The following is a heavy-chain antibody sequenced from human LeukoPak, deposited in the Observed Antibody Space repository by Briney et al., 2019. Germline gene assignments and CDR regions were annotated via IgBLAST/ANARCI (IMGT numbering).Heavy chain of an antibody. CDR2: MNPNSGNT. Sequence: ASVKVSCKASGYTFTSYDINWVRQATGQGLEWMGWMNPNSGNTGYAQKFQGRVTMTRNTSTSTAYMELSSLRSEDTAVYYCARGRRRRPLASYYFDYWGQGTLVTVSS. CDR1: GYTFTSYD. CDR3: ARGRRRRPLASYYFDY. V-gene: IGHV1-8*01. J-gene: IGHJ4*02.